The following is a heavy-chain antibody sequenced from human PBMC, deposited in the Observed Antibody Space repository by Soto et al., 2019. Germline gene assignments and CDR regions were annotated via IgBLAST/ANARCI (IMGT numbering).Heavy chain of an antibody. CDR1: GFTFSSYS. CDR3: ARVQWLASHI. Sequence: EVQLVESGGGLVKPGGSLRLSCAASGFTFSSYSMNWVRQAPGKGLEWVSTITTSSTSIYYADSVKGRFTISRDNAKNSLYLKRTSRRVENTALYYCARVQWLASHIWGQGTMVTVSS. J-gene: IGHJ3*02. CDR2: ITTSSTSI. V-gene: IGHV3-21*01. D-gene: IGHD6-19*01.